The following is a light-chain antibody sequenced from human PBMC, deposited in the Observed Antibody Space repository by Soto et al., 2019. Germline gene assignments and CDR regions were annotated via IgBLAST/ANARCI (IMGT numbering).Light chain of an antibody. Sequence: EIVLTQSPATLSLSPGERATLSCRASQSVSSYLAWYQQKPGQAPRLLIYDASNWASGIPARFSGSGSGTDFTLTISSLEPEDFAVYYCQQRSNWPLTFGPGTKVESK. CDR1: QSVSSY. J-gene: IGKJ3*01. V-gene: IGKV3-11*01. CDR3: QQRSNWPLT. CDR2: DAS.